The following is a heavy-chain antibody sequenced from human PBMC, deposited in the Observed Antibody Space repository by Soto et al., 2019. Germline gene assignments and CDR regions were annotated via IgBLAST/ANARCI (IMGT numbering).Heavy chain of an antibody. D-gene: IGHD4-4*01. V-gene: IGHV1-2*02. CDR1: GYTFTGYY. CDR3: ARQAYSNYIPYDY. Sequence: ASVKVSCKTSGYTFTGYYMHCVRQAPGQGLEWMGWINPNSGGTNYAQKFQGRVTMTRDTSISTAYMELSRLRSDDTAVYYCARQAYSNYIPYDYWGQGTLVTAPQ. CDR2: INPNSGGT. J-gene: IGHJ4*02.